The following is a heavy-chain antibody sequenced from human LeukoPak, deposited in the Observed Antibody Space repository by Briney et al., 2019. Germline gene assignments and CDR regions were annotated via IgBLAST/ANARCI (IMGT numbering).Heavy chain of an antibody. V-gene: IGHV3-21*01. CDR2: ISSSSSYI. J-gene: IGHJ6*03. D-gene: IGHD2-8*01. Sequence: GSLRLSCAASGFTFSSYSMNWVRQAPGKGLEWVSSISSSSSYIYYADSVKGRFTISRDNAKNSLYLQMNSLRAEDTAVYYCARGRYGMVSYYYYYMDVWGKGTTVTVSS. CDR1: GFTFSSYS. CDR3: ARGRYGMVSYYYYYMDV.